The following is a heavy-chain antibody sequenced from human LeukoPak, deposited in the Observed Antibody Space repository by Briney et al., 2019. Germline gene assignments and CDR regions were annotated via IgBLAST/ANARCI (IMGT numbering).Heavy chain of an antibody. Sequence: QTGGSLILSCAPSGFTFTIYAISWVPDAPRGGLEWVLSITSRDGATNYAGSVRGRFPIPRDHSKNTLYLQMNSLRVEDTAVYFCARDRPNYYGSDGHYYRRDGDYWGQGTLVTVSS. D-gene: IGHD3-22*01. CDR3: ARDRPNYYGSDGHYYRRDGDY. CDR2: ITSRDGAT. CDR1: GFTFTIYA. V-gene: IGHV3-23*01. J-gene: IGHJ4*02.